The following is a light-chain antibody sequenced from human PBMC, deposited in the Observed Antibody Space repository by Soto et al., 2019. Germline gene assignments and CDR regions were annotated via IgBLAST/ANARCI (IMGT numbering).Light chain of an antibody. CDR1: QSVSNSY. J-gene: IGKJ2*01. V-gene: IGKV3-20*01. CDR3: QQYGSSRNT. CDR2: GAS. Sequence: EIVLTQSPGALSLSPGERATLSCRASQSVSNSYLAWYQQKPGQAPRLLIYGASSRATGVPDRFSGSGSATDFTLTISRVEPEDFAVYYCQQYGSSRNTFGQGTKVDIK.